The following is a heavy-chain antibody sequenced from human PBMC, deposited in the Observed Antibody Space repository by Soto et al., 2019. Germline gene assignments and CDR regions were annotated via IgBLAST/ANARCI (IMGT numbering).Heavy chain of an antibody. D-gene: IGHD6-25*01. Sequence: WASVKVSCKASEGTFSSYGITWVRQAPGQRLEWMGEIIPLLGTANYAQKFQGRVTITGDKSTSTIYMGLSSLRSDDTAVYYCARDPVDLFGYMDVWGQGTTVTVSS. V-gene: IGHV1-69*10. CDR1: EGTFSSYG. CDR2: IIPLLGTA. CDR3: ARDPVDLFGYMDV. J-gene: IGHJ6*02.